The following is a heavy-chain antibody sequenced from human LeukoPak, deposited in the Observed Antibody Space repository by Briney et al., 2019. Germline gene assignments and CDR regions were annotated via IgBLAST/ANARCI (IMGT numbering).Heavy chain of an antibody. CDR1: GFTFSSYW. Sequence: GGSLRLSCAASGFTFSSYWMNWVRQAPGKGLVWVSRIASDGSSTTYADSVKGRFTISRDNAKNTLYLQMNSLTAEDTAVYYCSLSGYYYVIDYWGQGTLVTVSS. D-gene: IGHD3-22*01. V-gene: IGHV3-74*01. J-gene: IGHJ4*02. CDR2: IASDGSST. CDR3: SLSGYYYVIDY.